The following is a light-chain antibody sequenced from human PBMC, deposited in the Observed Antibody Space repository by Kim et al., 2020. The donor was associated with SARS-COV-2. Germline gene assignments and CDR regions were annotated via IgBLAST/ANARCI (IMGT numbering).Light chain of an antibody. CDR3: AARDDTLSGFL. CDR1: ISNIGSHS. Sequence: GQRVTISCSGSISNIGSHSLYWYQQFPGTAPKLLIYRNDQRPSGVPDRFSGSKSGTSASLAISGLRSADEADYYCAARDDTLSGFLFGGGTKVTVL. V-gene: IGLV1-47*01. J-gene: IGLJ1*01. CDR2: RND.